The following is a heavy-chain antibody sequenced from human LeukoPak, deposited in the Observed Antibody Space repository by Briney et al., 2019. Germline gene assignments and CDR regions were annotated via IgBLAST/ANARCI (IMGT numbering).Heavy chain of an antibody. Sequence: HSETLSLTCAVYGGSLSGYYWSWIRPPPGKGLEWIGEINHSGSTNYNPSLKSRVTISVDTSKNQFSLKLSSVTAADTAVYYCARGRGFGSIVVVVAATDLSFDYWGQGTLVTVSS. D-gene: IGHD2-15*01. CDR1: GGSLSGYY. V-gene: IGHV4-34*01. CDR2: INHSGST. J-gene: IGHJ4*02. CDR3: ARGRGFGSIVVVVAATDLSFDY.